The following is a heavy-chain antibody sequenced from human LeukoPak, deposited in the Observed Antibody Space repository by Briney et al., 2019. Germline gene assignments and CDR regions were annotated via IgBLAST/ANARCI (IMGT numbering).Heavy chain of an antibody. Sequence: PSETLSLTCTVSGGSISSGDYYWSWIRQPPGKGLEWIGYIYYSGSTYYNPSLKSRVTISVDTSKNQFSLKLSSVTAADTAVYYCARGDFWSGGYYYYYMDVWGKGTTVTVSS. CDR2: IYYSGST. J-gene: IGHJ6*03. D-gene: IGHD3-3*01. V-gene: IGHV4-30-4*08. CDR3: ARGDFWSGGYYYYYMDV. CDR1: GGSISSGDYY.